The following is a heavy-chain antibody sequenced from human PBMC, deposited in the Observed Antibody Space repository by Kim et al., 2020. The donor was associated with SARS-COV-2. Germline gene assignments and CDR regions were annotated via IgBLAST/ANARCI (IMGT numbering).Heavy chain of an antibody. Sequence: SETLSLTCTVSGYSISSGYYWGWIRQPPGKGLEWIGSIYHSGSTYYNPSLKSRVTISVDTSKNQFSLKLSSVTAADTAVYYCARVLMGGIAAGVGYWGQG. J-gene: IGHJ4*02. CDR2: IYHSGST. CDR1: GYSISSGYY. CDR3: ARVLMGGIAAGVGY. D-gene: IGHD6-13*01. V-gene: IGHV4-38-2*02.